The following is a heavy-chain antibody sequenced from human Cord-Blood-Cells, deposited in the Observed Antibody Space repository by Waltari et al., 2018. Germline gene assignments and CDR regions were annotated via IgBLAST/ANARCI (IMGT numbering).Heavy chain of an antibody. CDR3: AKARYSYGYEFDY. CDR1: GFTFDAYA. Sequence: EVQLVESGGGLVQPGRSLRLSCAASGFTFDAYAMHWVRPAPGKGLEWVSGISWNSGSIGYADSVKGRFTISGDNAKNSLYLQMNSLRAEDTALYYCAKARYSYGYEFDYWGQGTLVTVSS. D-gene: IGHD5-18*01. CDR2: ISWNSGSI. J-gene: IGHJ4*02. V-gene: IGHV3-9*01.